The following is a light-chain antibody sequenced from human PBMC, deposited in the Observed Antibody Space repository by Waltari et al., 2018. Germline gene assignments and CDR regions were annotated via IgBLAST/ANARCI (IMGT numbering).Light chain of an antibody. J-gene: IGLJ1*01. V-gene: IGLV3-19*01. Sequence: SSELTQDPAVSVALGQTVRITCQGARPRDPSGRLDQQKPGQAPVLVIYGKYNRPSGIPDRFSGSGSGNTASLTIAGAQAEDEADYYCCSRGSSGSSVVFGPGTKVSVL. CDR3: CSRGSSGSSVV. CDR1: RPRDPS. CDR2: GKY.